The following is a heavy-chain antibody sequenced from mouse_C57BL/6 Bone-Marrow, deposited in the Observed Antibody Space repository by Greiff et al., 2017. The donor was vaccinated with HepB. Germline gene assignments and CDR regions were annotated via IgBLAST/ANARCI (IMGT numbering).Heavy chain of an antibody. J-gene: IGHJ4*01. CDR1: GYTFTSYW. Sequence: QVQLQQPGAELVMPGASVKLSCKASGYTFTSYWMHWVKQRPGQGLEWIGYINPSSGYTKYNQKFKDKATLTADKSSSTAYMQLSSLTYEDSAVYYCARDDGYYGGAMDYWGQGTSVTVSS. CDR2: INPSSGYT. D-gene: IGHD2-3*01. V-gene: IGHV1-7*01. CDR3: ARDDGYYGGAMDY.